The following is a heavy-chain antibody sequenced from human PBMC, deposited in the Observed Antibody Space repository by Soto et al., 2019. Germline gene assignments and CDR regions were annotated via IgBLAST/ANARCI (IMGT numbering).Heavy chain of an antibody. CDR1: GYTFTGYY. CDR3: ARDSGYGSGSSWDFDP. D-gene: IGHD3-10*01. V-gene: IGHV1-2*04. CDR2: INPNSGGT. J-gene: IGHJ5*02. Sequence: QVQLVQSGAEVKKPGASVKVSCKASGYTFTGYYMHWVRQAPGQGLEWMGWINPNSGGTNYAQKFQGWVTMTRDTSISKAYMELSRLRSDDTAVYYCARDSGYGSGSSWDFDPWGQGTLVTVSS.